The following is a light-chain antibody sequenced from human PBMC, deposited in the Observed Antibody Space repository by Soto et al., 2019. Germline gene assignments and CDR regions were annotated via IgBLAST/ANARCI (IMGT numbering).Light chain of an antibody. CDR2: GGS. CDR1: QAINSY. CDR3: QHLNAFPLS. J-gene: IGKJ4*01. Sequence: IPLTQSPSSLSASVGDRVTITCRASQAINSYLAWYQQEPGKAPKLLIYGGSTLQSGVPSRFSGSGSGTDFTLTVSSLQSEDFATYYCQHLNAFPLSCGGGTKVEI. V-gene: IGKV1-9*01.